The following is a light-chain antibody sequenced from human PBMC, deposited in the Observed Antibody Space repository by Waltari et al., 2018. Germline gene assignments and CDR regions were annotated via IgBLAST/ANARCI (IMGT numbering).Light chain of an antibody. CDR2: YKPDSGT. Sequence: QAVLTQPASLSASPGASASPTCTLRSDINVGTYKIYWYQQRPGSPPQFLVKYKPDSGTQLGSRVPRRFSGSKDTSANTGILLISGLQSEAEAYYYCMILYNNAVVFGGGTKVTVL. CDR3: MILYNNAVV. J-gene: IGLJ3*02. CDR1: SDINVGTYK. V-gene: IGLV5-45*01.